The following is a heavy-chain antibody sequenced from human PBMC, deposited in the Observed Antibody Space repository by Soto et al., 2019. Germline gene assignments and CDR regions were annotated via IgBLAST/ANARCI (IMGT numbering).Heavy chain of an antibody. CDR2: ISSNIAYI. V-gene: IGHV3-21*01. CDR1: GFTFRSFT. J-gene: IGHJ5*02. D-gene: IGHD6-13*01. Sequence: GGSLRLSCAASGFTFRSFTMNWVRQAPGKGLEWVSTISSNIAYIYYTDALRGRFTISRDNAKNSLHLQMNSLRAEDTAVYHCTRDASRDSSARGWFDPWGPGTLVTVSS. CDR3: TRDASRDSSARGWFDP.